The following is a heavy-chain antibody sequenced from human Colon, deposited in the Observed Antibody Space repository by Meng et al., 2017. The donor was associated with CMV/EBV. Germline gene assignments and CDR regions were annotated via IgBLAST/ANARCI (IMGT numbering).Heavy chain of an antibody. CDR2: IKEDGSEE. V-gene: IGHV3-7*03. D-gene: IGHD2-2*02. J-gene: IGHJ6*02. CDR3: AKDLGLYPGIVVVPAAIMDYYYYGMDV. Sequence: GESLKISCAASAFTFSRYWMAWVRQAPGKGLEWVANIKEDGSEEYYLDSVKGRFTISRDNSKNTLYLQMNSLRAEDTAVYYCAKDLGLYPGIVVVPAAIMDYYYYGMDVWGQGTTVTVSS. CDR1: AFTFSRYW.